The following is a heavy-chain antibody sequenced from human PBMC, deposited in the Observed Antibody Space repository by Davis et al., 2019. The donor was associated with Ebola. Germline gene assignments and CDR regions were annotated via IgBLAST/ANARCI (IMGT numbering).Heavy chain of an antibody. CDR2: IIPIFGTA. Sequence: SVKVSCKASGYTFTSYGISWVRQAPGQGLEWMGGIIPIFGTANYAQKFQGRVTIIADESTSTAYMELRSLRSDDTAVYYCARGAHEVVIGDYWGQGTLVTVSS. D-gene: IGHD3-22*01. J-gene: IGHJ4*02. V-gene: IGHV1-69*13. CDR3: ARGAHEVVIGDY. CDR1: GYTFTSYG.